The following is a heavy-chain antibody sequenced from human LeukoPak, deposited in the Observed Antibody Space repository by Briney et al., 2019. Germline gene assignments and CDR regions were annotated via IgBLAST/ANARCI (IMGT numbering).Heavy chain of an antibody. CDR1: GGSISSYY. V-gene: IGHV4-59*08. CDR3: ARGGSLGYDYYYYGMDV. CDR2: IYYSGST. Sequence: SETLSLTCTVDGGSISSYYWSWIRQPPGKGLEWIGYIYYSGSTNYNPSLKSRVTISVDTSKNQFSLKLSSVTAADTAVYYCARGGSLGYDYYYYGMDVWGQGTTVTVSS. J-gene: IGHJ6*02. D-gene: IGHD5-12*01.